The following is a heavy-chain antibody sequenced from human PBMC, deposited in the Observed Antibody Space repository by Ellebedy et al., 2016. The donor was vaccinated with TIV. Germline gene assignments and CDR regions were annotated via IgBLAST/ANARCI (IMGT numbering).Heavy chain of an antibody. CDR3: TRGPTHGGFDY. Sequence: PGGSLRLSCAASGFTFSSYSMTWVRQAPGKGLEWISLINGGATNTYYSDSVKGRFTTSRDISKNTLYLQMNSLRVEDTAVYYCTRGPTHGGFDYWGQGTLVTVSS. J-gene: IGHJ4*02. V-gene: IGHV3-NL1*01. CDR2: INGGATNT. D-gene: IGHD3-16*01. CDR1: GFTFSSYS.